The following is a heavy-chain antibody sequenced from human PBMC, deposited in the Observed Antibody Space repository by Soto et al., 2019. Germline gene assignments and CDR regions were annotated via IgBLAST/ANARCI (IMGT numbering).Heavy chain of an antibody. CDR1: GGSISSGGSF. Sequence: SSETLSLTCTVSGGSISSGGSFWSWIRQHPGKGPEWIAFIGYSGTTSFNPSLESRVTVSVDTSKSQFSLNLTSVTAADTAVYYCARGGASSKWFAPWGQGTLVTVSS. J-gene: IGHJ5*02. CDR2: IGYSGTT. CDR3: ARGGASSKWFAP. D-gene: IGHD2-15*01. V-gene: IGHV4-31*03.